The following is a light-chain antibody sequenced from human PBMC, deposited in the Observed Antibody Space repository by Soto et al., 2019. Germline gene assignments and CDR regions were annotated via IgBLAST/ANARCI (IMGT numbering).Light chain of an antibody. CDR1: QSVSRN. Sequence: IVMTQSPATLSVSPGERAALSCRASQSVSRNLAWFQQKPGQAPRLLIYGASIRATGVPARFSGGGSGTEFTLTISSLQSEDFAVYYCQQYDNWPPVTFGQGTRLEIK. J-gene: IGKJ5*01. V-gene: IGKV3-15*01. CDR3: QQYDNWPPVT. CDR2: GAS.